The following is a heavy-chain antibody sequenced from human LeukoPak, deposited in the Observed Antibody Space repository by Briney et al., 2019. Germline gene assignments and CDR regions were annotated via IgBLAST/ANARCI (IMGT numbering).Heavy chain of an antibody. V-gene: IGHV3-30*03. D-gene: IGHD4-11*01. CDR1: GGSISSSS. CDR3: TRSTSTARATY. Sequence: LSLTCTVSGGSISSSSYYWGWIRQPPGKGLEWVAVISYDGSNKYYADSVKGRFTISRDNSKNTLYLQMNSLRAEDTAVYYCTRSTSTARATYWGQGTLVTVSS. CDR2: ISYDGSNK. J-gene: IGHJ4*02.